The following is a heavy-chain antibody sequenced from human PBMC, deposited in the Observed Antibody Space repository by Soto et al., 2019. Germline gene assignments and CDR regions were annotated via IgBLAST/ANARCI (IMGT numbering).Heavy chain of an antibody. CDR1: GFTFSSYG. CDR3: AKGIVGASSDYYYYGMDV. D-gene: IGHD1-26*01. V-gene: IGHV3-30*18. Sequence: GGSLRLSCAASGFTFSSYGMHWVRQAPGKGLEWVAVISYDGSNKYYADSVKGRFTISRDNSKNTLYLQMNSLRAEDTAVYYCAKGIVGASSDYYYYGMDVWGQATTVTVSS. CDR2: ISYDGSNK. J-gene: IGHJ6*02.